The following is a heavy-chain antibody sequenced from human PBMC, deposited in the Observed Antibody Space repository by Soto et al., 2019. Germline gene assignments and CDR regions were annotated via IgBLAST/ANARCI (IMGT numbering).Heavy chain of an antibody. CDR1: GFTFSSYA. J-gene: IGHJ5*02. CDR3: AKGYSSSWSPNWFDP. CDR2: ISGSGGST. D-gene: IGHD6-13*01. V-gene: IGHV3-23*01. Sequence: EVQLLESGGGLVQPGGSLRLSCAASGFTFSSYAMSWVRQAPGKGLEWVSAISGSGGSTYYADSVKGRFTISRDNSKNTLYLQRNSLRAEDTAVYYCAKGYSSSWSPNWFDPWGQGTLVTVSS.